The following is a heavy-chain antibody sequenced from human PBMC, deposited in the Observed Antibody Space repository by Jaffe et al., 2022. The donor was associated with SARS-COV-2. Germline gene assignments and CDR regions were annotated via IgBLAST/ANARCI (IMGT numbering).Heavy chain of an antibody. CDR2: IIPILGIA. CDR3: ARDWAEKAPLAVAGTRVRPDYYGMDV. J-gene: IGHJ6*02. D-gene: IGHD6-19*01. V-gene: IGHV1-69*08. Sequence: QVQLVQSGAEVKKPGSSVKVSCKASGGTFSSYTISWVRQAPGQGLEWMGRIIPILGIANYAQKFQGRVTITADKSTSTAYMELSSLRSEDTAVYYCARDWAEKAPLAVAGTRVRPDYYGMDVWGQGTTVTVSS. CDR1: GGTFSSYT.